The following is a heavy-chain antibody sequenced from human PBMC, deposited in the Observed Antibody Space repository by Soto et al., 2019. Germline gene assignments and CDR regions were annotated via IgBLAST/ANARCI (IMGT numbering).Heavy chain of an antibody. CDR1: GFTFSNAW. J-gene: IGHJ6*03. Sequence: GGSLRLSCAASGFTFSNAWMSWVRQAPGKGLEWVGRIKSKTDGGTTDYAAPVKGRFTISRDDSKNTLYLQMNSLKTEDTAVYYCTTGLREDILTGYYVGYYYYMDIWGKGTTVTVSS. V-gene: IGHV3-15*01. CDR3: TTGLREDILTGYYVGYYYYMDI. CDR2: IKSKTDGGTT. D-gene: IGHD3-9*01.